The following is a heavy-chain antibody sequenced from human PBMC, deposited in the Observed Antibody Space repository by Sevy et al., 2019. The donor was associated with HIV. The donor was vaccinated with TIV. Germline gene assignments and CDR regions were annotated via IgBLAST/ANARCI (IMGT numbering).Heavy chain of an antibody. J-gene: IGHJ4*02. V-gene: IGHV1-18*04. D-gene: IGHD5-18*01. CDR3: ARDLRTTGYTGFDY. Sequence: ASVKVSCKASGYTFTSYGISWVRPAPGQGLEWMGWISAYNGNTNYAQKLQGRVTLTTDTSTSTDYMEQRSLGSDDTAVYYCARDLRTTGYTGFDYWGQGTLVTVSS. CDR1: GYTFTSYG. CDR2: ISAYNGNT.